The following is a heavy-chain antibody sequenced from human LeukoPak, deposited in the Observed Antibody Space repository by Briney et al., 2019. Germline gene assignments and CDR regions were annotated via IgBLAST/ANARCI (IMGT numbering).Heavy chain of an antibody. D-gene: IGHD2-21*01. CDR2: MNPNSGNT. V-gene: IGHV1-8*01. J-gene: IGHJ6*02. Sequence: ASVKVSCKASGYTFTSYDISWVRQATGQGLEWMGWMNPNSGNTGYAQKFQGRVTMTRNTSISTAYMELSSLRSEDTAVYYCAREVGIVVVDGMDVWGQGTTVTVSS. CDR3: AREVGIVVVDGMDV. CDR1: GYTFTSYD.